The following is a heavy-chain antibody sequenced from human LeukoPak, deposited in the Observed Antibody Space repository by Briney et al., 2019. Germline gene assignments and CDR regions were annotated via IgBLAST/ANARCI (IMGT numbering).Heavy chain of an antibody. CDR3: ARALYVLGNYDY. Sequence: GGSLRLSCAASGFTFGSYAMTWVRQAPGKGLEWVSVISGSGTTTYYADSVKGRFTISRDNSKNTLYLQMNSLRAEDTAVYYCARALYVLGNYDYWGQGTLVTVSS. CDR1: GFTFGSYA. CDR2: ISGSGTTT. D-gene: IGHD3-16*01. J-gene: IGHJ4*02. V-gene: IGHV3-23*01.